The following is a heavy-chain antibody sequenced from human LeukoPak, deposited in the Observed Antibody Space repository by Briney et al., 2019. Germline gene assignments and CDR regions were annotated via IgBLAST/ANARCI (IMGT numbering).Heavy chain of an antibody. D-gene: IGHD3-3*01. V-gene: IGHV4-34*01. CDR1: GGSFSGYY. CDR2: INHSGST. Sequence: SETLSLTCAVYGGSFSGYYWSWIRQPPGKGLEWIGEINHSGSTNYNPSLKSRVTISVDTSKNQFSLKLSSVTAADTAVYYCARLRFLEWLPGPDDDDYWGQGTLVTVSS. J-gene: IGHJ4*02. CDR3: ARLRFLEWLPGPDDDDY.